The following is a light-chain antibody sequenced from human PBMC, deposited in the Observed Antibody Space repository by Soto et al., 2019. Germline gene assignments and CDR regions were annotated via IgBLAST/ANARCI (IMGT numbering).Light chain of an antibody. CDR3: MQALQTPSVRREYT. CDR2: LGS. CDR1: QSLLHSNGYNY. V-gene: IGKV2-28*01. J-gene: IGKJ2*01. Sequence: DIVMTQSPLSLPVTPGEPASISCRSSQSLLHSNGYNYLDWYLQKPGQSPQLLIYLGSNRSSGVPDRFSGSGSGTDFTLKISRVEAEDVGVYYCMQALQTPSVRREYTFGQGTKLEIK.